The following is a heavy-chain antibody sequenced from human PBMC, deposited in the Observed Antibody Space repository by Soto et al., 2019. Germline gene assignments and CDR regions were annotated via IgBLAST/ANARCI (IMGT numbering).Heavy chain of an antibody. CDR2: ISSDSRHT. D-gene: IGHD4-17*01. Sequence: QVQLLESGGSLVKPGGSLRLSCAASEFVFGDFYMSWIRQAPGKGLEWVSYISSDSRHTNYAESVKGRFTISRDNAKNSLFLQMNSLSAEDTAVYYCARGLRDYLYYFDSWGQGTLVTVSS. J-gene: IGHJ4*02. CDR3: ARGLRDYLYYFDS. CDR1: EFVFGDFY. V-gene: IGHV3-11*06.